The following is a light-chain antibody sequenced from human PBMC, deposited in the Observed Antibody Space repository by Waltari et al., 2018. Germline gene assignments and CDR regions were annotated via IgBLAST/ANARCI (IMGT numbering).Light chain of an antibody. Sequence: QSALTQPASVSGSPGQSITISCTGTSSDVGSYTLVSWFQHHPGKAPQLMIYEGSKRPSGVSNRFSGSKSGNTASLTISGLQAEDEADYYCCSYASGDTILCGGGTKLTVL. V-gene: IGLV2-23*01. CDR3: CSYASGDTIL. J-gene: IGLJ2*01. CDR1: SSDVGSYTL. CDR2: EGS.